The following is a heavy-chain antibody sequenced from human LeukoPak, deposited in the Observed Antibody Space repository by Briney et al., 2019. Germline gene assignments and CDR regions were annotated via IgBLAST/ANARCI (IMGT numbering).Heavy chain of an antibody. CDR2: IWYDGSNK. D-gene: IGHD6-13*01. Sequence: AGRSPRLSCAASGFTFSSYGMHWVRQAPGKGLEWVAVIWYDGSNKYYADSVKGRFTISRDNSKNTLYLQMNSLRAEDTAVYYCARGPAPYSSTPADYWGQGTLVTVSS. CDR1: GFTFSSYG. J-gene: IGHJ4*02. CDR3: ARGPAPYSSTPADY. V-gene: IGHV3-33*01.